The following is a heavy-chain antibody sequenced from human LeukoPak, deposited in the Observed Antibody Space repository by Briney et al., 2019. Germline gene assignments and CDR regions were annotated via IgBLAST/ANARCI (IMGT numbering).Heavy chain of an antibody. CDR2: ISYDGSNK. D-gene: IGHD5-18*01. Sequence: GRSLRLSCAASGFTFSSYGMHWVRQAPGKGLEWVAVISYDGSNKYYADSVKGRFTISRDNSKNTLYLQMNSLRAEDTAVYYCAKKGGGDTGFDCWGQGTLVTVSS. J-gene: IGHJ4*02. V-gene: IGHV3-30*18. CDR3: AKKGGGDTGFDC. CDR1: GFTFSSYG.